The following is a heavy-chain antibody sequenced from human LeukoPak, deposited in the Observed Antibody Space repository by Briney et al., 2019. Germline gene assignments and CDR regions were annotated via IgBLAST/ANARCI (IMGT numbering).Heavy chain of an antibody. Sequence: PSKTLSLTCTVSGGSISSYYWSWIRQPPGKGLEWIGYIYYSGSTNYNPSLKSRVTISVDTSKNQFSLKLSSVTAADTAVYYCARVSDTAMVTRFDYWGQGTLVTVSS. V-gene: IGHV4-59*01. CDR2: IYYSGST. J-gene: IGHJ4*02. CDR3: ARVSDTAMVTRFDY. CDR1: GGSISSYY. D-gene: IGHD5-18*01.